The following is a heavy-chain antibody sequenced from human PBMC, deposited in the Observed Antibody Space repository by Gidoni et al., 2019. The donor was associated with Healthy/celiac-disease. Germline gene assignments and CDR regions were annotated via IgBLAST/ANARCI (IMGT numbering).Heavy chain of an antibody. CDR2: IYHSGST. Sequence: QVQLQESGPGLVKPSGTLSLTCAVSGGSISSSNWWSWVRQPPGKGLEWIGEIYHSGSTNYNPSLKSRVTISVDKSKNQFSLKLSSVTAADTAVYYCATHFGELLNYYYYYMDVWGKGTTVTVSS. J-gene: IGHJ6*03. CDR1: GGSISSSNW. D-gene: IGHD3-10*01. V-gene: IGHV4-4*02. CDR3: ATHFGELLNYYYYYMDV.